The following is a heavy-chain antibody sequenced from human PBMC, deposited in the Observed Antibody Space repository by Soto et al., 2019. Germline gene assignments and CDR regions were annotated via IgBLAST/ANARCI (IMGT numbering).Heavy chain of an antibody. Sequence: GGSLRLSCAASGFTFSSYAMSWVRQAPGKGLEWVSTISGRGDDTYYTDSVKGRFTISRDNSKNTLYVHMNSLRAEDTAVYYCSRAQPTYSSSYFDYWGQGTLVTVSS. CDR2: ISGRGDDT. D-gene: IGHD3-22*01. J-gene: IGHJ4*02. CDR1: GFTFSSYA. CDR3: SRAQPTYSSSYFDY. V-gene: IGHV3-23*01.